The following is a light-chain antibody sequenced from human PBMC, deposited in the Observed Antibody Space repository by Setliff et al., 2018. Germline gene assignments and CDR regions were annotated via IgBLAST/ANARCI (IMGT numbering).Light chain of an antibody. V-gene: IGLV2-14*01. CDR3: SSYSGSNNLF. CDR2: DVT. CDR1: SSDVGGYDY. J-gene: IGLJ1*01. Sequence: QSALTQPAAVSRSPGQSITISCTGTSSDVGGYDYVSWYQQHPGKAPKLIIYDVTKRPSGVSSRFSGSKSGNTASLTTSGLQAEDEADYFCSSYSGSNNLFFGSGTKVTVL.